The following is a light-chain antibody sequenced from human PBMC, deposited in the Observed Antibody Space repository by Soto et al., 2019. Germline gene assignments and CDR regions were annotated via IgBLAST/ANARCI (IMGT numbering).Light chain of an antibody. CDR2: EVN. Sequence: QSALTQFPSASGSPGQSVSISCTGTSSDVGGYNYVSWYQQHPGKAPKLMIYEVNQRPSGVPDRFSGSKSGNTASLTVSRLQAEDEDDYYCSSYAGSSNLVFGGGTKLTVL. J-gene: IGLJ2*01. CDR1: SSDVGGYNY. V-gene: IGLV2-8*01. CDR3: SSYAGSSNLV.